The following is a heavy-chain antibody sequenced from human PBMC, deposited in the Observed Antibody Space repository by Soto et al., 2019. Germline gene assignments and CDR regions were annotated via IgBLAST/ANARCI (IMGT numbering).Heavy chain of an antibody. J-gene: IGHJ4*02. V-gene: IGHV3-21*01. CDR1: GFTFSSYS. CDR3: AREPRDQSSGWYFDY. D-gene: IGHD6-19*01. Sequence: LRLSCAASGFTFSSYSMNWVRQAPGKGLEWVSSISSSSSYIYYADSVKGRFTISRDNAKNSLYLQMNSLRAEDTAVYYCAREPRDQSSGWYFDYWGQGTLVTVSS. CDR2: ISSSSSYI.